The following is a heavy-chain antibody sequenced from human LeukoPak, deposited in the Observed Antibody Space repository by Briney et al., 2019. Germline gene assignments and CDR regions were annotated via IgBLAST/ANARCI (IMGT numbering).Heavy chain of an antibody. D-gene: IGHD3-22*01. J-gene: IGHJ6*02. CDR3: ASGGVVITDHSYYYYGMDV. CDR2: IIPILGIA. CDR1: GGTFSSYA. V-gene: IGHV1-69*04. Sequence: SVKVSCKASGGTFSSYAISWVRQAPGQGLEWMGRIIPILGIANYAQKFQGRVTIIADKSTSTAYMELSSLRSEDTAVYYCASGGVVITDHSYYYYGMDVWGQGTTVTVSS.